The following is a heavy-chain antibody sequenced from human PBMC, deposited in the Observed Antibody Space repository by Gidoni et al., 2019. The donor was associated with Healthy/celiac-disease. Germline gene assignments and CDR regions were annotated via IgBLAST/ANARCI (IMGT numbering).Heavy chain of an antibody. D-gene: IGHD6-19*01. CDR2: IYYSGGT. Sequence: QLQLQESGPGLVKPSQTLSLTCTVPGGSISSGDYYWSWIRQPPGKGLDWIGYIYYSGGTYYNPSLKSRVTISVDTSKNQFSLKLSSVTAADTAVYYCAREGIAVAGTGWFDPWGQGTLVTVSS. J-gene: IGHJ5*02. V-gene: IGHV4-30-4*01. CDR3: AREGIAVAGTGWFDP. CDR1: GGSISSGDYY.